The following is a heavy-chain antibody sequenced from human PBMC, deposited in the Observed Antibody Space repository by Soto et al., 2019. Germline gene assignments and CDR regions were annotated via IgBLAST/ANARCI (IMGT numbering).Heavy chain of an antibody. CDR2: ISDYNGNT. Sequence: GASVKVSCKASGYTFSSYGVSWVRQAPGQGLEWMGWISDYNGNTNYAQKLQGRVTITTDRSTSTAYMELRSLRSDDTAVYYCARVGAAINYFDYWGQGTQVTVSS. D-gene: IGHD2-2*02. CDR3: ARVGAAINYFDY. CDR1: GYTFSSYG. J-gene: IGHJ4*02. V-gene: IGHV1-18*01.